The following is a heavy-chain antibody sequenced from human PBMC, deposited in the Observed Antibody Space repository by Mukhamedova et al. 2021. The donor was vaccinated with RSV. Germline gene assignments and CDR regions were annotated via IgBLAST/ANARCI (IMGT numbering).Heavy chain of an antibody. CDR3: ARGEPRGYSYYGM. J-gene: IGHJ6*01. V-gene: IGHV3-30*09. Sequence: TFSTYAMHWVRQARQAPGKGLEWVAVISFDGSNKYYADSVKGRFAISRDNSKNTLYLQINSLRAEDTAVYYCARGEPRGYSYYGM. CDR2: ISFDGSNK. D-gene: IGHD1-14*01. CDR1: TFSTYA.